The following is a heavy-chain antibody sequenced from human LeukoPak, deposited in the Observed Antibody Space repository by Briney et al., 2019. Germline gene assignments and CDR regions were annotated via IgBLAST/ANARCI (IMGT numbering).Heavy chain of an antibody. CDR3: AKGITMIVGLDY. CDR2: ISWNSGSI. Sequence: GRSLRLSCAASGFTFDDYAMHWVRQAPGKGLEWVSGISWNSGSIGYADSVKGRFTISRDNAKNSLYLQMNSLRAEDTALYYCAKGITMIVGLDYWGQGTLVTVSS. CDR1: GFTFDDYA. D-gene: IGHD3-22*01. V-gene: IGHV3-9*01. J-gene: IGHJ4*02.